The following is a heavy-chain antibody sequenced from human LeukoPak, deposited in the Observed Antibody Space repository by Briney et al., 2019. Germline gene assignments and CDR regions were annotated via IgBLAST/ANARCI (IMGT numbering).Heavy chain of an antibody. CDR2: IYSNGST. J-gene: IGHJ4*02. V-gene: IGHV4-39*01. D-gene: IGHD2-15*01. CDR3: ARQYIVVVFDD. CDR1: GGFISSSSYY. Sequence: PSETLSLTCTVSGGFISSSSYYWRRIPQPPRKGLERIGSIYSNGSTSYNPSLKSRVTISVDTSTNHLPLTLLTAPAADRFVFYCARQYIVVVFDDWGQGTLVTVTS.